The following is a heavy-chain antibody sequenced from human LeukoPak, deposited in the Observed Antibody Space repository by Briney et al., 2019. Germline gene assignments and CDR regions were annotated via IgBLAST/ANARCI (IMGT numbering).Heavy chain of an antibody. Sequence: PSETLSLTCTVSGGSISSSSYYWGWIRQPPGKGLEWIGSIYYSGSTYYNPSLKSRVTISVDTSKNQFSLKLSSVTAADTAVYYCARLTKNDSGSFRFGKKKRGYMDAWGKGTTVTISS. V-gene: IGHV4-39*07. D-gene: IGHD3-10*01. CDR3: ARLTKNDSGSFRFGKKKRGYMDA. J-gene: IGHJ6*03. CDR1: GGSISSSSYY. CDR2: IYYSGST.